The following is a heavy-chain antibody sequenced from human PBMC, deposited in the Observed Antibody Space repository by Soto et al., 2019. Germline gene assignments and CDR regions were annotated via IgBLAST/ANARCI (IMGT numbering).Heavy chain of an antibody. V-gene: IGHV4-59*08. CDR3: ARHVGESTGYYYPYYFDY. CDR2: ISDSGSA. CDR1: GGSISKSY. Sequence: SETLSLTCTVSGGSISKSYWSWIRQPPGKGLEWIGYISDSGSANYSPSLKSRVTISGEVSKNQFSLRLSSVTAADTAVYFCARHVGESTGYYYPYYFDYWGQGALVTVSS. J-gene: IGHJ4*02. D-gene: IGHD3-22*01.